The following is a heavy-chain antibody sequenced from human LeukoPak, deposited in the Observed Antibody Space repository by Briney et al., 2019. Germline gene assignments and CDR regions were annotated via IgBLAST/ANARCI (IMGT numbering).Heavy chain of an antibody. D-gene: IGHD2-21*01. CDR2: ISGSGSGGST. V-gene: IGHV3-23*01. CDR3: ARMGAIGGASANPDY. J-gene: IGHJ4*02. CDR1: GFTFSSSA. Sequence: GGSLRLSCAASGFTFSSSAMSWVRQAPGKGLEWVSSISGSGSGGSTYYADSVKGRFTISRDNSKNTLYLQMNSLRAEDTAVYYCARMGAIGGASANPDYWGQGTLVTVSS.